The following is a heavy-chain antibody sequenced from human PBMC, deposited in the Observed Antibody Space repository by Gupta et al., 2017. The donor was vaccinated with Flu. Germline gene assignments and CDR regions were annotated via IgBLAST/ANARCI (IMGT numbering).Heavy chain of an antibody. CDR3: ARDLSRGKGGSGPFNY. Sequence: QVQLVESGGGVVQPGRSLRLSCAASGFPFSSYGMHWVRQAPGKGLEWVAVIWYDGSNKYYADSVKGRFTISRDNSKNTLYLQMNSLRAEDTAVYYCARDLSRGKGGSGPFNYWGQGTLVTVSS. CDR1: GFPFSSYG. D-gene: IGHD3-10*01. J-gene: IGHJ4*02. CDR2: IWYDGSNK. V-gene: IGHV3-33*01.